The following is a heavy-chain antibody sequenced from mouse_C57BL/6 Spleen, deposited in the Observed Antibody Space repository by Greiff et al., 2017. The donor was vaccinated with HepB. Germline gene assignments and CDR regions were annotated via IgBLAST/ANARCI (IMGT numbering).Heavy chain of an antibody. J-gene: IGHJ2*01. CDR3: ARDGYGSSYFDY. CDR1: GFTFSSYA. CDR2: ISDGGSYT. Sequence: EVKVVESGGGLVKPGGSLKLSCAASGFTFSSYAMSWVRQTPEKRLEWVATISDGGSYTYYPDNVKGRFTISRDNAKNNLYLQMSHLKSEDTAMYYCARDGYGSSYFDYWGQGTTLTVSS. D-gene: IGHD1-1*01. V-gene: IGHV5-4*01.